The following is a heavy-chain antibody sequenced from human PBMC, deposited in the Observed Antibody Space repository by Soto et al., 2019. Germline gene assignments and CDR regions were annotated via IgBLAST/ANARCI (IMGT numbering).Heavy chain of an antibody. D-gene: IGHD3-16*01. CDR1: GFTFSSYA. Sequence: GGSLRLSCAASGFTFSSYAMSWVRQAPGKGLEWVSAISGSGGSTYYADSVKGRFTISRDNSKNTLYLQMNSLRAEDTAVYYCAKGGGGVNPGPNNLDYGAQGTRVTVSS. J-gene: IGHJ4*02. V-gene: IGHV3-23*01. CDR2: ISGSGGST. CDR3: AKGGGGVNPGPNNLDY.